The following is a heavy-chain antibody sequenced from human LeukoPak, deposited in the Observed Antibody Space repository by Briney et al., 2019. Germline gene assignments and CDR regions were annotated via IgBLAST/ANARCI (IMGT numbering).Heavy chain of an antibody. CDR1: GGTFSSHA. V-gene: IGHV1-69*06. J-gene: IGHJ5*02. CDR3: ARVSFTMVRGVIISGPNWFDP. Sequence: SVKVSCKASGGTFSSHAISWVRQAPGQGLEWMGGIIPIFGTANYAQKFQGRVTITADKSTSTAYMELSSLRSEDTAVYCCARVSFTMVRGVIISGPNWFDPWGQGTLVTVSS. D-gene: IGHD3-10*01. CDR2: IIPIFGTA.